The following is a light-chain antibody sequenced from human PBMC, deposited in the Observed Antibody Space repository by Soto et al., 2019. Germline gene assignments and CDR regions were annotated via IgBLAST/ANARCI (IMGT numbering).Light chain of an antibody. CDR2: DTS. V-gene: IGKV3-15*01. CDR1: QGIGST. CDR3: QQRSSWPPPT. J-gene: IGKJ4*01. Sequence: EIVMTQSPATLSVSPGEGATLSCRASQGIGSTLAWYQQKPGQTPRLLIYDTSIRATGVPARFRGSASGTEFTLTITSLQSEDFAVYYCQQRSSWPPPTFGGGTKVEI.